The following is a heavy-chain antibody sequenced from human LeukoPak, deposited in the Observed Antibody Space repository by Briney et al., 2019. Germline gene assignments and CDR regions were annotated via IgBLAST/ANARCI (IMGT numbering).Heavy chain of an antibody. CDR2: IHSGGST. CDR3: AREAAPDV. CDR1: GFTVSSNY. D-gene: IGHD6-13*01. V-gene: IGHV3-66*01. Sequence: GGSLRLSCAASGFTVSSNYMSWVRQAPGKGLEWVSVIHSGGSTYYADSVKGRFTISRDNSKNTLYLQMNSLRAEDTAVYYCAREAAPDVWGKGTTVTISS. J-gene: IGHJ6*04.